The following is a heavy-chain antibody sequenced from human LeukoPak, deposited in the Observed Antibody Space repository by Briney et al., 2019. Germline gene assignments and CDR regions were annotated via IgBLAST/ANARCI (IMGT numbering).Heavy chain of an antibody. V-gene: IGHV3-11*01. CDR2: ISSSGSTI. Sequence: GGSLSLSCEASGFTLSAYYMSWFRRAPGKGLGGVSYISSSGSTIYYAHPLKGRFPIPRDNAKTSLYLQMNSRGAEDPAVYYCARCSSWYEDYYGMDVWAQGPRVPVPS. CDR1: GFTLSAYY. D-gene: IGHD6-13*01. J-gene: IGHJ6*02. CDR3: ARCSSWYEDYYGMDV.